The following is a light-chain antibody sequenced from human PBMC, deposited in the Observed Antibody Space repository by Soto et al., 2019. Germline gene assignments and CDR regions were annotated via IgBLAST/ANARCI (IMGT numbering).Light chain of an antibody. J-gene: IGLJ2*01. CDR1: SSDIGGYNY. V-gene: IGLV2-14*01. CDR2: DVS. Sequence: QSVLTQPASLSGSPGQSITISCTGTSSDIGGYNYVSWYQQHPGKAPKLMIYDVSNRPSGVSNRFSGSKSGNTASLTISGLQAEDEADYYCSSQAVSSTLVFGGGTKVTVL. CDR3: SSQAVSSTLV.